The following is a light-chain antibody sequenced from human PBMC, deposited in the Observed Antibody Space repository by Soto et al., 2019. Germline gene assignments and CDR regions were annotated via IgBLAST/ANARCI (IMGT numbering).Light chain of an antibody. CDR2: ATS. CDR3: QKHNSAPLF. CDR1: QGINHY. J-gene: IGKJ3*01. Sequence: DIPMTQSPSSLSASVGDRVTITCRARQGINHYLAWFQQKPGKVPKLLIYATSPLQSGVPSRFSGSGFGTDFTLTISSLQPEDVATYYCQKHNSAPLFFGSGTKVEIK. V-gene: IGKV1-27*01.